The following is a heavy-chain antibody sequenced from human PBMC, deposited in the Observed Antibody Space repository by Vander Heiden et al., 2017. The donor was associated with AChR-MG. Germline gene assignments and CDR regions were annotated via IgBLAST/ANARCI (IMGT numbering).Heavy chain of an antibody. D-gene: IGHD4-17*01. J-gene: IGHJ1*01. Sequence: EVQLLEYGGGLVQPGGSLRLSCGASGFTFSSYAMSWVRQAPGKGLEWVSAISGSGGSTYYADSVKGRFTISRDNSKNTLYLQMNSLRAEDTAVYYCAKADYGDYGYFQHWGQGTLVTVSS. CDR1: GFTFSSYA. CDR3: AKADYGDYGYFQH. CDR2: ISGSGGST. V-gene: IGHV3-23*01.